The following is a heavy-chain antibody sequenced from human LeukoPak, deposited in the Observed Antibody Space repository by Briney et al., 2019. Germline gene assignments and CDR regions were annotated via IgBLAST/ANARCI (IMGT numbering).Heavy chain of an antibody. J-gene: IGHJ4*02. V-gene: IGHV4-31*03. D-gene: IGHD6-19*01. CDR2: IYHSGST. CDR1: GTSISSGGYY. CDR3: AREVAVASFDY. Sequence: PSETLSLTCSVSGTSISSGGYYWSWIRQYPGKGLEWIGYIYHSGSTYYNPSLKSRVTISVDKSKNQFSLKLSSVTAADTAVYYCAREVAVASFDYWGQGTLVTVSS.